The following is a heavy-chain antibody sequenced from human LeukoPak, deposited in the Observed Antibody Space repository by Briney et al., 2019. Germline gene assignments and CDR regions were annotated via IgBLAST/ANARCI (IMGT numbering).Heavy chain of an antibody. CDR3: ASECSSTSCYTHAFDI. J-gene: IGHJ3*02. Sequence: PSQTLSLTCTVSGGSISSGGYYWSWIRQPPGKGLEWIGYIYHSGSTYYNPSLKSRVTISVDRSKNQFSLKLSSVTAADTAVYYCASECSSTSCYTHAFDIWGQGTMVTVSS. V-gene: IGHV4-30-2*01. CDR1: GGSISSGGYY. CDR2: IYHSGST. D-gene: IGHD2-2*02.